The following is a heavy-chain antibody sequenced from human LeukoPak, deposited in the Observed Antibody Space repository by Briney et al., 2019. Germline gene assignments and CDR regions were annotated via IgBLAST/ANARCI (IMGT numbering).Heavy chain of an antibody. CDR3: AKDPSRLPYFDY. CDR1: GFTFSSYA. Sequence: PRGSLRLSCAASGFTFSSYAMSWVRQAPGKGLEWVSAISGSGGSTYSADSVKGRFTISRDNSKNTLYLQMNSLRAEDTAVYYCAKDPSRLPYFDYWGQGTLVTVSS. CDR2: ISGSGGST. V-gene: IGHV3-23*01. J-gene: IGHJ4*02.